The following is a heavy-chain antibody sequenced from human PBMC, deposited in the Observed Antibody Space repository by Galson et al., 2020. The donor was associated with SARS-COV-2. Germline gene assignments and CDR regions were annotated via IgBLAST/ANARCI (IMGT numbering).Heavy chain of an antibody. CDR1: GYSFTNYW. J-gene: IGHJ4*02. D-gene: IGHD5-12*01. CDR3: ARRFHRDGYNYEIDY. Sequence: GESLKISCKGSGYSFTNYWIGWVRQMPGKGLEWMGIISPDDSDTRYSPSFQGQVTISADNSISTAYLQWSSLKASDTAMYYCARRFHRDGYNYEIDYWGQGTLVTVSS. CDR2: ISPDDSDT. V-gene: IGHV5-51*01.